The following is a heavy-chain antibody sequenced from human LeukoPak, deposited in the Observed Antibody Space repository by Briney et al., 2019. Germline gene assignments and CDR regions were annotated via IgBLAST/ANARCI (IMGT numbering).Heavy chain of an antibody. J-gene: IGHJ4*02. V-gene: IGHV3-23*01. Sequence: GGSLRLSCAASGFTFSSYAMSWVRQAPGKGLEWVSAISGSGGSTYYADSVKGRFTISRDNSKNTLYLQMNSLRAEDTAVYYCAKESGLSPIAAASRTADYWGQGTLVTVSS. D-gene: IGHD6-13*01. CDR1: GFTFSSYA. CDR2: ISGSGGST. CDR3: AKESGLSPIAAASRTADY.